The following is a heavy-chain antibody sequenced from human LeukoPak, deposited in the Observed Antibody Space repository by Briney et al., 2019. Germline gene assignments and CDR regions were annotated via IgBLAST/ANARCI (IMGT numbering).Heavy chain of an antibody. CDR3: ARENSGSYYQFDC. CDR2: ISSSTSYI. Sequence: ETLSLTCAVYGGSFNDYYWNWIRQPPGKGLEWVSSISSSTSYIYYADSVKGRFTISRDNAKNSLYLQMNSLRPEDTAVYYCARENSGSYYQFDCWGQGTLVTVSS. V-gene: IGHV3-21*01. CDR1: GGSFNDYY. J-gene: IGHJ4*02. D-gene: IGHD1-26*01.